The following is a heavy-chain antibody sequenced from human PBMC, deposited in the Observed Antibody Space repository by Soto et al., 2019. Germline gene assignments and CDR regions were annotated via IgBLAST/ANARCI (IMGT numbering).Heavy chain of an antibody. CDR2: TYYRSKWYN. V-gene: IGHV6-1*01. Sequence: SPTLPLTCAISGDSVSSNSAAWNWIRQSPSRGLEWLGRTYYRSKWYNDYAVSVKSRITINPDTSKNQFSLQLNSVTPEDTAVYYCARDDTPADHLVYGMDVWGQGTTVTASS. J-gene: IGHJ6*02. CDR3: ARDDTPADHLVYGMDV. D-gene: IGHD2-15*01. CDR1: GDSVSSNSAA.